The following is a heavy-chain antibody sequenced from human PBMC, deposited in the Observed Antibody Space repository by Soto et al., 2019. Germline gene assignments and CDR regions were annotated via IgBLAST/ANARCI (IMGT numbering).Heavy chain of an antibody. Sequence: GGSLRLSCAASGFTFSSYAMSWVRQAPGKGLEWASAISGSGGSTYYADSVKGRFTISRDDSKNTLYLQMNSLKTEDTAVYYCTSSGYYEVDYWGQGTLVTVSS. CDR1: GFTFSSYA. CDR2: ISGSGGST. V-gene: IGHV3-23*01. CDR3: TSSGYYEVDY. J-gene: IGHJ4*02. D-gene: IGHD1-26*01.